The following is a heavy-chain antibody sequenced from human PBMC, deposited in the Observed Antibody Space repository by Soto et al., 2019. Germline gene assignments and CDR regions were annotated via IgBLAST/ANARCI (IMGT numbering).Heavy chain of an antibody. V-gene: IGHV3-30-3*01. CDR1: GFTFSSYA. CDR3: ARDGGSSSWYGYFDY. D-gene: IGHD6-13*01. CDR2: ISYDGSNK. J-gene: IGHJ4*02. Sequence: GGSLRLSWAASGFTFSSYAMHWVRQAPGKGLEWVAVISYDGSNKYYADSVKGRFTISRDNSKNTMYLQMNSLRAEDTAVYYCARDGGSSSWYGYFDYWGQGTLVTVSS.